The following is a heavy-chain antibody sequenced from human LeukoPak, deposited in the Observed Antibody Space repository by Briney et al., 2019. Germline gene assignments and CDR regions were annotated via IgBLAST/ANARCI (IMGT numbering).Heavy chain of an antibody. D-gene: IGHD5-12*01. V-gene: IGHV3-23*01. CDR3: AKDLRKVATVNDY. J-gene: IGHJ4*02. CDR1: VLTLSRYA. CDR2: ISGSGESK. Sequence: PGGTLRLSCAASVLTLSRYAMSWVRQAPGRGLEWVSAISGSGESKYYANSVKGRFDISRHNSKKTLYLQMNSQRAEDTAVYYCAKDLRKVATVNDYLVQATLLSDS.